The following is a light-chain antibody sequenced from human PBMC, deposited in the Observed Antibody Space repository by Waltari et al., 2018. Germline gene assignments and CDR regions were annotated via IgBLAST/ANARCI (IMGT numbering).Light chain of an antibody. Sequence: SYVLTQPPSVSVAPGETARITCGGDNIGSYSVHWYQQTPRQAPVLVIFYDSDRPSGIPARFSGSNSGNTATLTITSVEAGDEARYYCQVWHPDIDPGVFGTGTEVTVL. CDR3: QVWHPDIDPGV. V-gene: IGLV3-21*04. CDR1: NIGSYS. CDR2: YDS. J-gene: IGLJ1*01.